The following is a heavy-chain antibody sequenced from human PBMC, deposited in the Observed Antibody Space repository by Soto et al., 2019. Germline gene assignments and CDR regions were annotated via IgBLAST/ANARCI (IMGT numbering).Heavy chain of an antibody. D-gene: IGHD2-21*02. CDR3: TRDGRGLGRLSLFEY. Sequence: PGGSLRLPCAASGFNVNSDYMNWVRQTPGKGLEWVASIYSGETTYYADSVRGRFTISSDKSKNTLYFQLSSLRIEDTAVYYCTRDGRGLGRLSLFEYWGQGVLVTVSS. CDR2: IYSGETT. V-gene: IGHV3-53*01. CDR1: GFNVNSDY. J-gene: IGHJ4*02.